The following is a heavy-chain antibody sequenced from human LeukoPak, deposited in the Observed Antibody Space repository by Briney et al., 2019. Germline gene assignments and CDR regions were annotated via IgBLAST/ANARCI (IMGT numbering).Heavy chain of an antibody. CDR2: ISYDGSNK. CDR1: GFTFSSYA. CDR3: TTDRKDWNYVSMDY. J-gene: IGHJ4*02. V-gene: IGHV3-30*04. Sequence: GGSLRLSCAASGFTFSSYAMHWVRQAPGKGLEWVAVISYDGSNKYYADSVKGRFTISRDNSKNTLYLQMNSLKTEDTAVYYCTTDRKDWNYVSMDYWGQGTLVTVSS. D-gene: IGHD1-7*01.